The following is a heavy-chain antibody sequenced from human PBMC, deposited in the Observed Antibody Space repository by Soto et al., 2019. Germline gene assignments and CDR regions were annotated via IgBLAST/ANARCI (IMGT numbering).Heavy chain of an antibody. Sequence: ASVKVSCKASGGTFSSYAISWVRQAPGQGLEWMGGIIPIFGTANYAQKFQGRVTITADESTSTAYMELSSLRSEDTAVYYCAREIHSIIVAVTASGLPYNWFDPWGQGTLVTVSS. CDR1: GGTFSSYA. CDR2: IIPIFGTA. D-gene: IGHD2-21*02. V-gene: IGHV1-69*13. J-gene: IGHJ5*02. CDR3: AREIHSIIVAVTASGLPYNWFDP.